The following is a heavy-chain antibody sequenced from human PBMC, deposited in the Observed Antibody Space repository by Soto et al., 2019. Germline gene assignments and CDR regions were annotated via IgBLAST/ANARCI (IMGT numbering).Heavy chain of an antibody. CDR1: GGSISSGDYY. D-gene: IGHD2-21*01. V-gene: IGHV4-30-4*01. CDR2: IYYSGST. Sequence: PSETLSLTCTVSGGSISSGDYYWSWIRQPPGKGLEWIGYIYYSGSTYYNPSLKSRLTISVDTSKNQFSLRLSSVTAADTAVYYCARVVVITYYFDYWGQGTLVTVSS. CDR3: ARVVVITYYFDY. J-gene: IGHJ4*02.